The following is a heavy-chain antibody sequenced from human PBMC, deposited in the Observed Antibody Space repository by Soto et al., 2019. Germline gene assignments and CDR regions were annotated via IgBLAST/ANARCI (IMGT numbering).Heavy chain of an antibody. D-gene: IGHD2-21*01. CDR2: ISTAGNT. V-gene: IGHV3-13*01. CDR1: EFNISNFD. J-gene: IGHJ4*02. Sequence: LRVSSGASEFNISNFDMHRISKITGKGLEWVSTISTAGNTYSPGSVKGRFTISRENAKNSLYLQMNSLRVDDTAVYYCARGRDSGLYYFDYWGQGTLVTVSS. CDR3: ARGRDSGLYYFDY.